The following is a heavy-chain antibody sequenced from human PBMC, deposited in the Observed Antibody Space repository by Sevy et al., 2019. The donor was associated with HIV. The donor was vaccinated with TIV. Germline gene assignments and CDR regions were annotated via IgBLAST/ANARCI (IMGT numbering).Heavy chain of an antibody. V-gene: IGHV4-4*07. D-gene: IGHD3-10*01. CDR3: ARGARGGGVDV. CDR2: IYSSGRT. CDR1: GGCISTGS. J-gene: IGHJ6*02. Sequence: SETLSLTCTVSGGCISTGSWNWIRQPAGKGLEWFGRIYSSGRTNYNPALKSRVTMSVDTSKNQFSLKLRSVTAADTAVYYCARGARGGGVDVWGQGATVTVSS.